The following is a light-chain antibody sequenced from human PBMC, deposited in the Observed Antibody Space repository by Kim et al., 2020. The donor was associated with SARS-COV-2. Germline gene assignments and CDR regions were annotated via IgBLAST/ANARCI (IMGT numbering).Light chain of an antibody. V-gene: IGLV6-57*03. CDR2: EDD. Sequence: GKPGTTSGPRSIGSIDGNYVQWYQQRPGGVPTAVIYEDDQRPSGVSDRFSGSIDNSSNSASLTISGLKTEDEADYYCQSYNRSNVVFGGGTQLTVL. J-gene: IGLJ2*01. CDR1: IGSIDGNY. CDR3: QSYNRSNVV.